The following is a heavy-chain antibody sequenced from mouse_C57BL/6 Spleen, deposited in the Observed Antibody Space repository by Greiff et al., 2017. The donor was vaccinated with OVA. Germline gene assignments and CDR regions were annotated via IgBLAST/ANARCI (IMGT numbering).Heavy chain of an antibody. CDR3: ARSNYGSSAWFAY. V-gene: IGHV2-2*01. Sequence: VKLMESGPGLVQPSQSLSITCTVSGFSLTSYGVHWVRQSPGKGLEWLGVIWSGGSTDYNAAFISRLSLSKDNSKSQVFFKMNSLQADDTAIYYCARSNYGSSAWFAYWGQGTLVTVSA. CDR2: IWSGGST. CDR1: GFSLTSYG. J-gene: IGHJ3*01. D-gene: IGHD1-1*01.